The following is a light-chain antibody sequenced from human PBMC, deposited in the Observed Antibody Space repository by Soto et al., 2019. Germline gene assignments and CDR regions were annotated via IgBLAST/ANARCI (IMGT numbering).Light chain of an antibody. V-gene: IGKV1-39*01. Sequence: DIQMTQSPSSLSASVGDRVTITCRASQSISSYLNWYQQKPGKAPKLLIYAASSLQSGVSSRFTGSGSGTDFTPNISSLQPLDCATYYCQQSYSTPYTFGQGTKLEIK. CDR1: QSISSY. J-gene: IGKJ2*01. CDR2: AAS. CDR3: QQSYSTPYT.